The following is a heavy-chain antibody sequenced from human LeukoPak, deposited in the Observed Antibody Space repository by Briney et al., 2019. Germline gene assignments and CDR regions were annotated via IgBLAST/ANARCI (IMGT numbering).Heavy chain of an antibody. V-gene: IGHV1-46*01. D-gene: IGHD3-22*01. Sequence: EASVKVSCKASGYTFTSHYMQWVRQAPGQGLEWMGIINPSGDSTNYAQKFQGRVTITADESTSTAYMELSSLRSEDTAVYYCARASRNYYDSSGYYLASDYWGQGTLVTVSS. CDR2: INPSGDST. CDR3: ARASRNYYDSSGYYLASDY. CDR1: GYTFTSHY. J-gene: IGHJ4*02.